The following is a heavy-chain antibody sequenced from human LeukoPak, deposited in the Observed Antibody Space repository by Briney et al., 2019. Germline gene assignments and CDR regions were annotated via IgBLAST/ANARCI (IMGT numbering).Heavy chain of an antibody. CDR1: GFSLDHYA. Sequence: GRSLRLSCVGTGFSLDHYAMHWVRQVPGKGLEWVSSISWDSGSQAYADSVKGRFTISRDNAKNSLFLEMNSLRPEDTAFYYCIKDMGFDLLKDAFHIWGQGTLVTVSS. V-gene: IGHV3-9*01. D-gene: IGHD1-26*01. CDR3: IKDMGFDLLKDAFHI. J-gene: IGHJ3*02. CDR2: ISWDSGSQ.